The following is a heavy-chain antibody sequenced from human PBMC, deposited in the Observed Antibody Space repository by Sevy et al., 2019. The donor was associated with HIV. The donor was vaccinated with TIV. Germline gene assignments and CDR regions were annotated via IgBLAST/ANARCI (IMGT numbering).Heavy chain of an antibody. CDR3: ARDKGESRSSVLGELSY. CDR2: ISSDGRNK. J-gene: IGHJ4*02. V-gene: IGHV3-30*04. CDR1: GFTFIRYA. Sequence: GGSLRLSCAASGFTFIRYAMNWVRQAPGKGLEWVAVISSDGRNKYYADSVKGRFTISRDNSKNTLYLQMNSLRSEDTAVYYCARDKGESRSSVLGELSYWGQGTLVTVSS. D-gene: IGHD3-16*02.